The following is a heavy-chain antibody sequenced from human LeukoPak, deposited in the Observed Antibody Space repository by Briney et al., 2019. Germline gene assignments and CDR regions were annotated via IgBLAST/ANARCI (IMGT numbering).Heavy chain of an antibody. CDR2: IFYDGSIA. CDR1: GFTFSHYA. D-gene: IGHD3-9*01. V-gene: IGHV3-30*04. Sequence: GGSLRLSCAASGFTFSHYAMHWVRQAPGKGLEWVAVIFYDGSIAYYADSVKGRFTISRDNSENTLYLQMNSLRAEDTAMYYCANGPHYNILTGFYKVRSHLDYWGQGTLVTVSS. J-gene: IGHJ4*02. CDR3: ANGPHYNILTGFYKVRSHLDY.